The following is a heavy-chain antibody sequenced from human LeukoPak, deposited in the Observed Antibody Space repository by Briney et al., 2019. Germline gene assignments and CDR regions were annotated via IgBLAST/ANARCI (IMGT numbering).Heavy chain of an antibody. D-gene: IGHD3-22*01. CDR1: GFTFSNHW. V-gene: IGHV3-7*01. CDR2: LDQDGSEI. CDR3: ARRYYYDSSSDFDS. J-gene: IGHJ4*02. Sequence: PGGSLRLSCAASGFTFSNHWMSWVRQAPGKGLEWVANLDQDGSEIYYVDSVKGRFTISRDNANHSLYLQMNSLRAEDTAVYYCARRYYYDSSSDFDSWGQGTLVTVSS.